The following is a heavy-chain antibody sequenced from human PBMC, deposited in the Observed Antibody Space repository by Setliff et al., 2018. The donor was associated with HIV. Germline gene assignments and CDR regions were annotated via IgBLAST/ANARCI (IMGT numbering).Heavy chain of an antibody. CDR1: GDSISSGNYY. Sequence: SETLSLTCKVSGDSISSGNYYWTWSRQPAGKALACIGRITNTGATEYNPSLKSRVTVSVDTSQNQFSLKLTSVTAADTATYFCSRGPPFDRWGRGTLVTVAS. J-gene: IGHJ2*01. CDR3: SRGPPFDR. V-gene: IGHV4-61*02. CDR2: ITNTGAT.